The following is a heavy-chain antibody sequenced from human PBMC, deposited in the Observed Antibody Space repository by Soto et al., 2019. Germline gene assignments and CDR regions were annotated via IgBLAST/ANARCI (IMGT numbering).Heavy chain of an antibody. V-gene: IGHV2-5*02. Sequence: QITLKESGPTLVKPTQTLTLTCTFSGFSLSTSGVGVGWIRQPPGKALEWLALIYWDDDKRYSPSLKSRLTITKDTTKNQVVLTMTNMDPVDTATYYCAHVYGGYDNFDYWGQGTLVTVSS. CDR2: IYWDDDK. D-gene: IGHD5-12*01. CDR3: AHVYGGYDNFDY. CDR1: GFSLSTSGVG. J-gene: IGHJ4*02.